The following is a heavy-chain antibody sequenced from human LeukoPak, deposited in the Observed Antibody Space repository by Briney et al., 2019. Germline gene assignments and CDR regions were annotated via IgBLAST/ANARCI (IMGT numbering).Heavy chain of an antibody. Sequence: PSETLSLTCTVSGGSISSYYWSWLRQPAGKGLEWIGRIYTSGSTNYNPSLKSRVTMSVDTSKNQFSLTLSSVTAADTAVYYCARDTAMVTARRRFAFDIWGQGTMVTVSS. D-gene: IGHD5-18*01. V-gene: IGHV4-4*07. CDR1: GGSISSYY. CDR2: IYTSGST. J-gene: IGHJ3*02. CDR3: ARDTAMVTARRRFAFDI.